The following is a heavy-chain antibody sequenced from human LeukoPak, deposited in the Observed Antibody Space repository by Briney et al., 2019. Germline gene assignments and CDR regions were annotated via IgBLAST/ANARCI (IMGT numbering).Heavy chain of an antibody. Sequence: GRSLRLSCAASGFTFSSYGMHLVRQAPGKGLEWVAVIWYDGSNKYYADSVKGRFTISRDNSKNTLYLQMNSLRAEDTAVYYCARNRLTGDAFDIWGQGTMVTVSS. CDR1: GFTFSSYG. D-gene: IGHD7-27*01. J-gene: IGHJ3*02. CDR3: ARNRLTGDAFDI. V-gene: IGHV3-33*01. CDR2: IWYDGSNK.